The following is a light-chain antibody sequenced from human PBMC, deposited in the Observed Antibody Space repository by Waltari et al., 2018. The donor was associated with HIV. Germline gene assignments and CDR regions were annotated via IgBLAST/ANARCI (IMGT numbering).Light chain of an antibody. J-gene: IGKJ2*01. Sequence: EIVLTQSPGTLSLSPGERAPLSCRASQSISTNYLAWYQQKPGQAPRLLIYGASSRATGIPDRFSGGGSGTDFTLTISRLEPEDFAVYYCQQYNKSPYTFGQGTKLDIK. CDR2: GAS. CDR3: QQYNKSPYT. CDR1: QSISTNY. V-gene: IGKV3-20*01.